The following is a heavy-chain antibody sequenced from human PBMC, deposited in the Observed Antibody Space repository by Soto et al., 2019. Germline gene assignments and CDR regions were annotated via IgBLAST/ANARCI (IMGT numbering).Heavy chain of an antibody. CDR1: GFTFSSYG. D-gene: IGHD3-10*01. CDR3: ARQQITMVRGVRRPYGMDV. J-gene: IGHJ6*02. V-gene: IGHV3-33*01. CDR2: IWYDGSNK. Sequence: GGSLRLSCAASGFTFSSYGMHWVRQAPGKGLEWVAVIWYDGSNKYYADSVKGRFTISRDNSKNTLYLQMNSLRAEDTAVYYCARQQITMVRGVRRPYGMDVWGQGTTVTVSS.